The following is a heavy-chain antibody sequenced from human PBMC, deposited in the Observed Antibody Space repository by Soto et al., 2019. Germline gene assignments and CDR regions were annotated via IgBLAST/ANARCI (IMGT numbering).Heavy chain of an antibody. Sequence: GGSLRLSCAASGFTFSSYGMHWVRQAPGKGLEWVAVIWYDGSNKYYADSVKGRFTISRDNSKNTLYLQMNSLRAEDTAVYYCARELAAASNYYYYGMDVWGQGTTVTVSS. CDR2: IWYDGSNK. J-gene: IGHJ6*02. V-gene: IGHV3-33*01. D-gene: IGHD6-13*01. CDR3: ARELAAASNYYYYGMDV. CDR1: GFTFSSYG.